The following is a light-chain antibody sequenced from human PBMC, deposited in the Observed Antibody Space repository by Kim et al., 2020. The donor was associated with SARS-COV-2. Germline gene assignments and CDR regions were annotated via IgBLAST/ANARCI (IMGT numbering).Light chain of an antibody. CDR2: GVS. Sequence: EIVMTQSPGTLSLSPGERATLSCRASQSVSNSHLAWYQQKPAQAPRLLIYGVSTRDTGIPDRFSGSGSGTDFTLTISRLEPEDSAVYYCQQYGNAPDTFGQGTKLEI. J-gene: IGKJ2*01. V-gene: IGKV3-20*01. CDR3: QQYGNAPDT. CDR1: QSVSNSH.